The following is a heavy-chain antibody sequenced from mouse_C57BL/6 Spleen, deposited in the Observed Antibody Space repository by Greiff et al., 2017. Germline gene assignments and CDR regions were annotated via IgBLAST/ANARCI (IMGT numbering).Heavy chain of an antibody. J-gene: IGHJ4*01. V-gene: IGHV10-1*01. Sequence: EVKVVESGGGLVQPKGSLKLSCAASGFSFNTYAMNWVRQAPGKGLEWVARIRSKSNNYATYYADSVKDRFTISRDDSESMLYLQMNNLKTEDTAMYYCVRIYYGSSYYAMDYWGQGTSVTVSS. D-gene: IGHD1-1*01. CDR1: GFSFNTYA. CDR3: VRIYYGSSYYAMDY. CDR2: IRSKSNNYAT.